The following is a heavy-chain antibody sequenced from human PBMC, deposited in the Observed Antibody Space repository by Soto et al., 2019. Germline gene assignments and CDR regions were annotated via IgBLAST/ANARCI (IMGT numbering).Heavy chain of an antibody. V-gene: IGHV4-4*07. J-gene: IGHJ4*02. CDR1: GGSISSYY. CDR3: ARALSSAAGLYFDF. CDR2: IHTTDGT. Sequence: SETLSLTCTVSGGSISSYYWSWIRQPAGKGMEWIGRIHTTDGTNYNPSLKSRVTMSIDASNNQFSLKLSSLTAADTAVYYCARALSSAAGLYFDFWGQGTLVTVSS. D-gene: IGHD6-13*01.